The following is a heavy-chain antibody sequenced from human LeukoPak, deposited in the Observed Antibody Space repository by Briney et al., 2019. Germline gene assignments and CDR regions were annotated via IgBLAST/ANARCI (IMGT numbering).Heavy chain of an antibody. CDR1: GYTFTSYY. Sequence: VASVKVSCKASGYTFTSYYLLWVRQAPGQGLEWMGIINPSGGSTSYAQKFQGRVTMTRDMSTSTVYMELSSLRSEDTAVYYCAELGITMIGGVWGKGTTVTISS. CDR2: INPSGGST. V-gene: IGHV1-46*01. D-gene: IGHD3-10*02. J-gene: IGHJ6*04. CDR3: AELGITMIGGV.